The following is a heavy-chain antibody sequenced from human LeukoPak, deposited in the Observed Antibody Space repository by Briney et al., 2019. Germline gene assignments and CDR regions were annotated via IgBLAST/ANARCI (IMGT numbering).Heavy chain of an antibody. V-gene: IGHV3-20*04. J-gene: IGHJ6*03. CDR1: GFTFDDYG. CDR3: ARGLRVRYSGYDSANYFMNV. Sequence: GGSLRLSCAASGFTFDDYGMSWVRQAPGKGLEWASGINWNGGSTGYADSVKGRFTISRDNAKNSLYLQMNSLRAEDTALYYCARGLRVRYSGYDSANYFMNVWGKGTTVTVSS. D-gene: IGHD5-12*01. CDR2: INWNGGST.